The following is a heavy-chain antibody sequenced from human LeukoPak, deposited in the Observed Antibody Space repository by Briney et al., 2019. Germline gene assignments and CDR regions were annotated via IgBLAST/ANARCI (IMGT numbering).Heavy chain of an antibody. Sequence: PGGSLRLSCAASGFTFSSYGMHWVRQAPGKGLEWVAVIWYDGSNKYYADSVKGRFTISRDNSKNTLYLQMNSLRAEDTAVYYCAREGRYYYDSSGYLPYWGQGTLVTVSS. CDR3: AREGRYYYDSSGYLPY. CDR1: GFTFSSYG. D-gene: IGHD3-22*01. J-gene: IGHJ4*02. CDR2: IWYDGSNK. V-gene: IGHV3-33*08.